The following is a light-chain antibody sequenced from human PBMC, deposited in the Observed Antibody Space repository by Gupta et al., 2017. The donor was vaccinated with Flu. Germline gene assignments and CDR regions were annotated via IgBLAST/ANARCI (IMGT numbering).Light chain of an antibody. CDR2: DSS. CDR1: QSISSD. CDR3: QQRRTLFT. V-gene: IGKV3-11*01. Sequence: EIVLTQSPATLSLSPGERATLSCRASQSISSDSSWYQQKPGQAPSLLIYDSSNRATGIPAMSSGSWSATFFILTIRSLAPEFVAFYCCQQRRTLFTFGPGTKVDI. J-gene: IGKJ3*01.